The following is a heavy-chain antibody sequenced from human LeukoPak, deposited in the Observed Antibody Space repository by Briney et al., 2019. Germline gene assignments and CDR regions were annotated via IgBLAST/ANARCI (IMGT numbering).Heavy chain of an antibody. CDR3: ARDGPAQMVDFDY. CDR1: GYTFTGYY. Sequence: ASVKVSCKASGYTFTGYYMHWVRQAPGQGLEWMGWINPNSGGTNYAQKFQGRVTMTRDTSISTAYMELSRLRPDDTAIYYCARDGPAQMVDFDYWGQGTLVTVSS. V-gene: IGHV1-2*02. D-gene: IGHD3-10*01. J-gene: IGHJ4*02. CDR2: INPNSGGT.